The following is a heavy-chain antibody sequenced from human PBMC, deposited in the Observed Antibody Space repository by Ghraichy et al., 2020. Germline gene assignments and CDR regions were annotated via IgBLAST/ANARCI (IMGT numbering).Heavy chain of an antibody. CDR2: INHSGST. CDR1: GGSFSGYY. J-gene: IGHJ3*02. D-gene: IGHD3-3*01. Sequence: TLSLTCAVYGGSFSGYYWSWIRQPPGKGLEWIGEINHSGSTNYNPSLKSRVTISVDTSKNQFSLKLSSVTAADTAVYYCARDFWSGYHDAFDIWGQGTMVTVSS. CDR3: ARDFWSGYHDAFDI. V-gene: IGHV4-34*01.